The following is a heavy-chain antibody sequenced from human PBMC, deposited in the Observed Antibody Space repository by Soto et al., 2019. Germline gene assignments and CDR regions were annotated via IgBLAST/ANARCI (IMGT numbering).Heavy chain of an antibody. Sequence: SVKVSCKASGGTFSSYAISWVRQAPGQGLEWMGGIIPIFGTANYAQKFQGRVTITADESTSTAYMELSSLRSEDTAVYYCARGSGATTYYYYGMDVWGQGTTVTVSS. CDR1: GGTFSSYA. CDR3: ARGSGATTYYYYGMDV. V-gene: IGHV1-69*13. D-gene: IGHD1-26*01. CDR2: IIPIFGTA. J-gene: IGHJ6*02.